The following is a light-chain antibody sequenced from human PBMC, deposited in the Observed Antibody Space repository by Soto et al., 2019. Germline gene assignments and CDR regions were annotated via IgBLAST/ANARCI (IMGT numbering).Light chain of an antibody. Sequence: DIVLTQSPLSLPVTPGEAASISCRASQSLLHSNGYNSLDWYLQKPGQSPQLLIYWGSNRASGVPDRFSGSGSGTDCTLKISGVEAEDVGICYCMQGLHTPLTFGGGTRVEIK. V-gene: IGKV2-28*01. CDR3: MQGLHTPLT. J-gene: IGKJ4*01. CDR1: QSLLHSNGYNS. CDR2: WGS.